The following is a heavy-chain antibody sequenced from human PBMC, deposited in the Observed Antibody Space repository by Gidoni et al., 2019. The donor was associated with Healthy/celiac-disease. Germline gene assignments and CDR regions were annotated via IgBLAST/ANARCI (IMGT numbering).Heavy chain of an antibody. Sequence: QVQLQESGPGLVKPSEALSLTCTVSGGSISSYYWGWIRQPAGKGLEWIGRIYSSGSTNYNPSLKSRVTMSVDTSKNQFSLKLSSVTAADTAVYYCARDCSGGSCYSYYYYGMDVWGQGTTVTVSS. V-gene: IGHV4-4*07. CDR3: ARDCSGGSCYSYYYYGMDV. CDR2: IYSSGST. D-gene: IGHD2-15*01. CDR1: GGSISSYY. J-gene: IGHJ6*02.